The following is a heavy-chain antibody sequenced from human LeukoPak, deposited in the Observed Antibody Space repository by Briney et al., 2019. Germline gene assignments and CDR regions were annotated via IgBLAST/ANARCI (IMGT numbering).Heavy chain of an antibody. V-gene: IGHV3-21*01. CDR1: GFTFSSYS. CDR3: AGSLDFDY. Sequence: GGSLRLSCAASGFTFSSYSMNWVRQAPGKGLEWVSSISSSSSYIYYADSVKGRFTISRDNAKYSLYLRMNSLRAEDTAVYYCAGSLDFDYWGQGTLVTVSS. J-gene: IGHJ4*02. CDR2: ISSSSSYI. D-gene: IGHD1-26*01.